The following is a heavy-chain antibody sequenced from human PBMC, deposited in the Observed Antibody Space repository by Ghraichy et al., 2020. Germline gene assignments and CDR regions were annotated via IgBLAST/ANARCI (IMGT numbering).Heavy chain of an antibody. CDR3: ARTSTIFGGVSFHP. J-gene: IGHJ5*02. D-gene: IGHD3-3*01. V-gene: IGHV4-4*07. CDR2: ILPSGNT. CDR1: GDSISDYI. Sequence: SETLSLTCTVSGDSISDYIWNWIRQPAGKGLEWIGRILPSGNTNYNPSFESRVTVSKVTSKNQFSLRLTSVTAADTAVYYCARTSTIFGGVSFHPWGQGILVTVSS.